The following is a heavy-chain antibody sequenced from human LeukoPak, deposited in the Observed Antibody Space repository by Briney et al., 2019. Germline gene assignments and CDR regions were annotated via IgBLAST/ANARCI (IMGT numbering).Heavy chain of an antibody. Sequence: QSGGSLRLSCAASGFTFSSYGMHWVRQAPGKGLEWVAFIRYDGSNKYYADSVKGRFTISRDNSKNTLYLQMNSLRAEDTAVYYCATSGITMVRSTWFDPWGQGTLVTVSS. CDR2: IRYDGSNK. V-gene: IGHV3-30*02. D-gene: IGHD3-10*01. J-gene: IGHJ5*02. CDR1: GFTFSSYG. CDR3: ATSGITMVRSTWFDP.